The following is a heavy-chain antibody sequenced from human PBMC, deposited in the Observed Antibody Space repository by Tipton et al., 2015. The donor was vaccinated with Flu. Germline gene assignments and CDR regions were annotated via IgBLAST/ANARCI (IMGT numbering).Heavy chain of an antibody. Sequence: LRLSCTVSGGSISSSVSYWGWIRQSPGRGLEWIGSVYYSGLAYYKPSLKNRVTISVDTSKNQFSLKLFSVTAADTAGYYCARPGVKDYGGNTHVFDMWGQGTMVTVSS. J-gene: IGHJ3*02. V-gene: IGHV4-39*01. CDR1: GGSISSSVSY. CDR2: VYYSGLA. CDR3: ARPGVKDYGGNTHVFDM. D-gene: IGHD4-23*01.